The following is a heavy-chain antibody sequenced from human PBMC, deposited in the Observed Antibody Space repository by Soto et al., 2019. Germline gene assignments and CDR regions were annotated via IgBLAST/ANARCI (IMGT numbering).Heavy chain of an antibody. Sequence: GCSLRLSCATSGFTFSSYAMHWVRQAPGKRLEWVAVISYDGSNKYYADSVKGRFTISRDNSKNTLYLQMNSLRAEDTAVYYCAREYCSGGSCYKYYYYGMDVWGQGITVTVSS. CDR3: AREYCSGGSCYKYYYYGMDV. CDR2: ISYDGSNK. V-gene: IGHV3-30-3*01. D-gene: IGHD2-15*01. J-gene: IGHJ6*02. CDR1: GFTFSSYA.